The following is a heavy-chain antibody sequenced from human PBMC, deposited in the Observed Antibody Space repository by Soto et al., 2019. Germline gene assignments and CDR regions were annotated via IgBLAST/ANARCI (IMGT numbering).Heavy chain of an antibody. Sequence: EVQLLESGGGLVQPGGSLRLSCAASGFTFSNYAMSWVRQAPGKGLEGVSGISGGGGSSYYADPVKGRFTISRDKSKKTLYLQLNSLRAEDTAVYYCSHNSGVDCHSFFFYWGQGTLVIVSS. V-gene: IGHV3-23*01. D-gene: IGHD2-21*02. CDR2: ISGGGGSS. J-gene: IGHJ4*02. CDR3: SHNSGVDCHSFFFY. CDR1: GFTFSNYA.